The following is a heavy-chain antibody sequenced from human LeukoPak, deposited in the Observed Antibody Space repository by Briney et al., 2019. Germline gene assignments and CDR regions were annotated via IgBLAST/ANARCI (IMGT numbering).Heavy chain of an antibody. D-gene: IGHD3-9*01. CDR2: IHSSGST. Sequence: PSDTLSPTCTVSGGSLSGHFWSWFRRPPGKGLENIGYIHSSGSTNYNPSYKSRVTVSLEMSKNQFSLSLSSVTAADTAVYYCARDPGDTDWYNFDFWGQGILVTVSS. J-gene: IGHJ4*02. V-gene: IGHV4-59*11. CDR1: GGSLSGHF. CDR3: ARDPGDTDWYNFDF.